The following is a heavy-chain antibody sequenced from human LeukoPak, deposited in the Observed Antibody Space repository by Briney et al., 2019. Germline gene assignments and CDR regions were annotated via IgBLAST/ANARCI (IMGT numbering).Heavy chain of an antibody. Sequence: GGSLRLSCAVSGFTFNNYWMSWVRQAPGKGLEWVANIKQDGSEKYYVDSVKGRFTISRDNSKNTLYLHMNSLRAEDTAVYYCVKGEKQLIIVRGYAFDIWGQGTMVTVSS. V-gene: IGHV3-7*01. CDR3: VKGEKQLIIVRGYAFDI. J-gene: IGHJ3*02. CDR2: IKQDGSEK. D-gene: IGHD3-10*01. CDR1: GFTFNNYW.